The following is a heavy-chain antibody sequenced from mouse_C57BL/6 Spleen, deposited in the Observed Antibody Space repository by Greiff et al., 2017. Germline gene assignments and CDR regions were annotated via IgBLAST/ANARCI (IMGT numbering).Heavy chain of an antibody. CDR1: GFTFSDYG. D-gene: IGHD3-2*01. CDR2: ISSGSSTI. CDR3: ARDRRGAMDY. Sequence: VQLKESGGGLVKPGGSLKLSCAASGFTFSDYGMHWVRQAPEKGLEWVAYISSGSSTISYADTVKGRFTISRDNAKTTLFLQKTSLRSEDTAMYYCARDRRGAMDYWGQGTSVTVSS. J-gene: IGHJ4*01. V-gene: IGHV5-17*01.